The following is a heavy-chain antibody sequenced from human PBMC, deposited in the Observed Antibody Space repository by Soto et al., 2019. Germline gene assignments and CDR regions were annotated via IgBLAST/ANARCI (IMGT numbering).Heavy chain of an antibody. J-gene: IGHJ3*02. CDR3: AHSATVSDAFDI. CDR2: MYCDDDK. D-gene: IGHD2-15*01. V-gene: IGHV2-5*02. CDR1: GFSLRISGVG. Sequence: QITLKESGPTLVKPTQTLTLTCTFSGFSLRISGVGVGWIRQPPGKALEWLALMYCDDDKRYSPSLKSRLTITKDTSKNQVVLTMTHMDPVDTATYYCAHSATVSDAFDIWGQGTMVTVSS.